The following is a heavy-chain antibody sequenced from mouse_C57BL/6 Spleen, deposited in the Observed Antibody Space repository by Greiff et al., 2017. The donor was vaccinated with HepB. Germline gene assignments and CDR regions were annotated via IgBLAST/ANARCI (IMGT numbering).Heavy chain of an antibody. CDR3: ARRFYYGSSYFDY. Sequence: QVHVKQSGPELVKPGASVKISCKASGYTFTDYYINWVKQRPGQGLEWIGWIFPGSGSTYYNEKFKGKATLTVDKSSSTAYMLLSSLTSEDSAVYFCARRFYYGSSYFDYWGQGTTLTVSS. D-gene: IGHD1-1*01. J-gene: IGHJ2*01. CDR2: IFPGSGST. V-gene: IGHV1-75*01. CDR1: GYTFTDYY.